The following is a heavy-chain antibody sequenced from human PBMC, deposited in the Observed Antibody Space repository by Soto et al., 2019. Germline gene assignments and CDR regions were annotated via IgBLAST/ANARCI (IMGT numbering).Heavy chain of an antibody. D-gene: IGHD3-10*01. J-gene: IGHJ4*02. V-gene: IGHV4-4*02. Sequence: QLQLQESGPGLVRPSGTLSLTCAVSGGFTSTNNWWSWVRQPPGKGLEWIGDAYHSGSTEYNPSLKSRVSISVDKSKNQISLNLISPTAADTAVYYCARSPPCSYYGGSGTFDYWGQGTLVTVSS. CDR1: GGFTSTNNW. CDR2: AYHSGST. CDR3: ARSPPCSYYGGSGTFDY.